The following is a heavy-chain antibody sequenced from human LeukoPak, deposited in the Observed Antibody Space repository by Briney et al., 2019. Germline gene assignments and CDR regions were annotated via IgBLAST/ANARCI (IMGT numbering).Heavy chain of an antibody. CDR1: GFTFSSYA. J-gene: IGHJ4*02. CDR3: AKGPHHDPLYYFDY. CDR2: MSGNGGST. V-gene: IGHV3-23*01. D-gene: IGHD2-2*02. Sequence: PGGSLRLSCTASGFTFSSYAMAWVRQAPGKGLEWVSGMSGNGGSTYYADSVKGRFTISRDYSKNTLYLQMNSLRGEDTAVYYCAKGPHHDPLYYFDYWGQGTLVIVSS.